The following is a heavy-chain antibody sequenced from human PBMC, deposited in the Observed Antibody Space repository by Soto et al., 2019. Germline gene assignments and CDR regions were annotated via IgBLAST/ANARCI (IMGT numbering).Heavy chain of an antibody. CDR2: IIRSSSDI. CDR1: GFTFSTHS. V-gene: IGHV3-21*01. J-gene: IGHJ4*02. D-gene: IGHD1-26*01. Sequence: EVQLVESGGGLVKPGGSLRLSCAASGFTFSTHSINWVRQAPGKGLEWVSSIIRSSSDIYYADSVMGRFTISRDNAKNPLSLQMNSLRAEDTAVYYCARVGSDYSHSGVIDYWGQGTLVTVSS. CDR3: ARVGSDYSHSGVIDY.